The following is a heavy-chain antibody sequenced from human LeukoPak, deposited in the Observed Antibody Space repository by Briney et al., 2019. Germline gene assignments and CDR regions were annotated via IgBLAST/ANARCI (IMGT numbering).Heavy chain of an antibody. Sequence: PSETLSLTCTVSGGSISTYYWSWIRQPPGKGLEWIGYIYYSGSTNYNPALKSRVTIPVDTSKNQFSLKLSSVTAADTAVYYCARRYCSGGSCYPDAFDIRGQGTMVTVS. V-gene: IGHV4-59*08. CDR1: GGSISTYY. J-gene: IGHJ3*02. D-gene: IGHD2-15*01. CDR2: IYYSGST. CDR3: ARRYCSGGSCYPDAFDI.